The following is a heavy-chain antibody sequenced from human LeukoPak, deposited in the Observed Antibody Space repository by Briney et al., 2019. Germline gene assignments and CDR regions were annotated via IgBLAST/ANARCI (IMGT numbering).Heavy chain of an antibody. V-gene: IGHV1-46*01. Sequence: ASVKVSCKASGYTFTSYYMHWVRQAPGQGLEWMGIINPSGGSTSYAQKLQGRVTMTTDTSTSTAYMELRSLRSDDTAVYYCARGGDEYCSGGSCSDYWGQGTLVTVSS. CDR2: INPSGGST. D-gene: IGHD2-15*01. J-gene: IGHJ4*02. CDR1: GYTFTSYY. CDR3: ARGGDEYCSGGSCSDY.